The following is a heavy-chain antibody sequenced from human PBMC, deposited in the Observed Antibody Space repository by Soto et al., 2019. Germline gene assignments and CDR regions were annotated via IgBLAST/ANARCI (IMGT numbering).Heavy chain of an antibody. D-gene: IGHD2-2*02. CDR1: GYTFTSYG. CDR3: AREPLMRCSSTSCYNDAFDI. Sequence: ASVKVSCKASGYTFTSYGIRWVRQAPGQGLEWMGWISAYNGNTNYAQKLQGRVTMTTDTSTSTAYMELRSPRSDDTAVYYCAREPLMRCSSTSCYNDAFDIWGQGTMVTVSS. CDR2: ISAYNGNT. J-gene: IGHJ3*02. V-gene: IGHV1-18*01.